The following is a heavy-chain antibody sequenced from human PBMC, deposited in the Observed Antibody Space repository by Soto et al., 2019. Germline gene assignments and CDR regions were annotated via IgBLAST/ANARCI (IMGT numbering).Heavy chain of an antibody. CDR3: VKNSGWFNT. CDR1: GFTFGTTD. CDR2: IDGSGGIT. V-gene: IGHV3-23*01. J-gene: IGHJ5*02. D-gene: IGHD3-10*01. Sequence: QLLQSGGGLVQPGGSLTLSCAASGFTFGTTDMSWVRQAPGEGLEWVSTIDGSGGITYYADSVKGRFIISRDNSRNTVYLQMISLRGDDTALYYCVKNSGWFNTWGQGALVTVSS.